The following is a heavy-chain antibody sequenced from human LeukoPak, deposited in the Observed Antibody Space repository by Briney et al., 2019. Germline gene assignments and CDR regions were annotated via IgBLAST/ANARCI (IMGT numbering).Heavy chain of an antibody. CDR1: GGSISSSSYY. D-gene: IGHD2-2*01. CDR3: ARLPAGYCSSTSCYLFPPIDY. CDR2: IYYSGST. V-gene: IGHV4-39*01. J-gene: IGHJ4*02. Sequence: SETLCLTCTVSGGSISSSSYYWGWIRQPPGKGLEWIGSIYYSGSTYYNPPLKSRVTISVDTSKNQFSLKLSSVTAADTAVYYCARLPAGYCSSTSCYLFPPIDYWGQGTLVTVSS.